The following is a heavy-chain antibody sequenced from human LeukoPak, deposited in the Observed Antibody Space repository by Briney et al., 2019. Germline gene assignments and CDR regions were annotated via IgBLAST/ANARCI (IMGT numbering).Heavy chain of an antibody. J-gene: IGHJ4*02. V-gene: IGHV3-11*01. CDR2: IPTSGISV. CDR1: GFSFSRFC. CDR3: TRAEGLGPGAHFDQ. Sequence: GGSLRLSCAASGFSFSRFCMSWVRQTPGKALEWISYIPTSGISVHYADSVRGRFTASRDDAKNSLDLQMDSLRVEDTAVYYCTRAEGLGPGAHFDQWGQGALVIVSS.